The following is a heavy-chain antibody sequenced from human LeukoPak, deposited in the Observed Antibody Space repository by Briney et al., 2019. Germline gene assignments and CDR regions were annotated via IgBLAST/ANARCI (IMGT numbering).Heavy chain of an antibody. CDR2: IYYSGST. CDR3: ARAHGYYGYYYMDV. J-gene: IGHJ6*03. V-gene: IGHV4-61*08. CDR1: GGSICSGGYS. Sequence: SETLSLTCAVSGGSICSGGYSWSWIRQPPGKGLEWIGYIYYSGSTNYNPSLKSRVTISVDTSKNQFSLKLSSVTAADTAVYYCARAHGYYGYYYMDVWGKGTTVTVSS. D-gene: IGHD3-3*01.